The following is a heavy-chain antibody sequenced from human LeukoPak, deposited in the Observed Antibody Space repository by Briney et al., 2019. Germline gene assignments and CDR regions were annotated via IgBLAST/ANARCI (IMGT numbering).Heavy chain of an antibody. D-gene: IGHD3-22*01. CDR3: ARGSTYYDSSGQVPFDY. Sequence: GGSLRLPCAASGFTFSTYSMNWVRQAPGKGLEWVSYISSSSSTIYYADSVKGRFTISRDNAKDSLYLQMNSLRAEDTAVYYCARGSTYYDSSGQVPFDYWGQGTLVTVSS. V-gene: IGHV3-48*01. CDR1: GFTFSTYS. CDR2: ISSSSSTI. J-gene: IGHJ4*02.